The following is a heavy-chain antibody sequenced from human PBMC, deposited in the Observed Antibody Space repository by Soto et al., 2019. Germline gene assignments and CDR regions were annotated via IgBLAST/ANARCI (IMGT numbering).Heavy chain of an antibody. D-gene: IGHD2-21*02. V-gene: IGHV4-61*01. Sequence: ASETLSLTCTVSGGSVSSGFYYWSWIRQPPGKGLEWIGSIYYSGSTNYNPSLKSRVTISLDTSKQQFSLKLSSVTAADTAVYFCARDRGGGDPGIHWFHPWGQGTLVTVSS. CDR1: GGSVSSGFYY. CDR3: ARDRGGGDPGIHWFHP. CDR2: IYYSGST. J-gene: IGHJ5*02.